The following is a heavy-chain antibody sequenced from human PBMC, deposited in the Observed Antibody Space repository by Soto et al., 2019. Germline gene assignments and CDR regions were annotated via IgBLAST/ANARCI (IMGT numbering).Heavy chain of an antibody. CDR2: ISGTRGRQRNT. V-gene: IGHV3-23*01. J-gene: IGHJ4*02. D-gene: IGHD3-22*01. CDR3: AKSRYSDSSGDFYDY. Sequence: EVQLLESGGNLVQPGLSLRLSCAASGFIFSDYAMTWVRQAPGKGLEWVSTISGTRGRQRNTFYTASVKGRFTVTRDNSNNTLFLQMNSLRAEDTAVYYCAKSRYSDSSGDFYDYWGQGTLVTVSS. CDR1: GFIFSDYA.